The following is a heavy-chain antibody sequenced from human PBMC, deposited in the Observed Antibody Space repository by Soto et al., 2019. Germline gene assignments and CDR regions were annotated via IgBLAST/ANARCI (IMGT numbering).Heavy chain of an antibody. Sequence: EVQLVESGGGLVKPGGSLRLSCAASGFTFSSYSMNWVRQAPGKGLEWVSSISSSSSYIYYADSVKGRFTISRDNAKNSLYLQMNSLRADDTAVYYCARNVYYYCSGSYYYFDYWGQGTLVTVSS. V-gene: IGHV3-21*01. CDR3: ARNVYYYCSGSYYYFDY. CDR1: GFTFSSYS. J-gene: IGHJ4*02. D-gene: IGHD3-10*01. CDR2: ISSSSSYI.